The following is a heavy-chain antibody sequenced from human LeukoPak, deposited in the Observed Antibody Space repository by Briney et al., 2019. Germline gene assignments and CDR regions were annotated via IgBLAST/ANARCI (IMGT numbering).Heavy chain of an antibody. V-gene: IGHV1-18*01. J-gene: IGHJ6*03. CDR3: ARGGGSYTDYYYYYYMDV. CDR2: ISAYNGNT. D-gene: IGHD1-26*01. CDR1: GYTFTSYG. Sequence: GASVKVSCEASGYTFTSYGISWVRQAPGQGLEWMGWISAYNGNTNYAQKLQGRVTMTTDTSTSTAYMELRSLRSDDTAVYYCARGGGSYTDYYYYYYMDVWGKGTTVTVSS.